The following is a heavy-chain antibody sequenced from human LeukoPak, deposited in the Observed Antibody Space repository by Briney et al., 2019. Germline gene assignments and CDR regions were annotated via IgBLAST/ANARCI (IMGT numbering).Heavy chain of an antibody. D-gene: IGHD5-18*01. CDR2: IWSDVSNK. Sequence: GGSLRLSCAASGFTFSSYGMHWVRQAPGKGLEWVAVIWSDVSNKYYVDSVKGRFTISRDNSKNTLYLRMNSLRAEDTALYYCARDRGSYGYGASDYWGQGTLVTVSS. J-gene: IGHJ4*02. CDR3: ARDRGSYGYGASDY. CDR1: GFTFSSYG. V-gene: IGHV3-33*01.